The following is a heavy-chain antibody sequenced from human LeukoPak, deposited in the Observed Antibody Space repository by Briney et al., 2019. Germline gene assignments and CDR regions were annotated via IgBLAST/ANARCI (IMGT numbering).Heavy chain of an antibody. D-gene: IGHD5-24*01. CDR3: AKVRDGYNSPFDY. J-gene: IGHJ4*02. Sequence: GGSLRLSCAASGFTFSTNYMTWVRQAPGKGLEWVSSISGSGGSSHYADSVKGRFTISRDNSKNTLDLQMNSLRGEDTAVYYCAKVRDGYNSPFDYWGQGTLVTVSS. V-gene: IGHV3-23*01. CDR2: ISGSGGSS. CDR1: GFTFSTNY.